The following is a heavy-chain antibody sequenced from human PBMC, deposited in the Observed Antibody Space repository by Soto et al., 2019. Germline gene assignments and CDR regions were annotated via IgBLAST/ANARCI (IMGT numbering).Heavy chain of an antibody. CDR1: GGSISSGGYY. J-gene: IGHJ6*02. CDR2: IYYSGST. V-gene: IGHV4-31*03. CDR3: ARGPLAGSYYYYGMDV. Sequence: PSETLSLTCTVSGGSISSGGYYWSWIRQHPVKGLEWIGCIYYSGSTYYNPSLKSRVNISVDTSKNQFSLRLSSVTAADTAVYYCARGPLAGSYYYYGMDVWGQGTTVTVSS. D-gene: IGHD2-15*01.